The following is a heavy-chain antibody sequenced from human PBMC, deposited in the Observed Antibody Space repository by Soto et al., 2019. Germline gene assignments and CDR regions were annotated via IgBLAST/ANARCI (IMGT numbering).Heavy chain of an antibody. J-gene: IGHJ4*02. CDR3: AKDDDYFDY. V-gene: IGHV3-30*18. CDR1: GFTFSSYG. Sequence: LRLSCAASGFTFSSYGMHWVRQAPGKGLEWVAVISYDGSNKYYADSVKGRLTISRDNSKNTLYLQMNSLRAEDTAVYYCAKDDDYFDYWGQGTLVTVSS. CDR2: ISYDGSNK.